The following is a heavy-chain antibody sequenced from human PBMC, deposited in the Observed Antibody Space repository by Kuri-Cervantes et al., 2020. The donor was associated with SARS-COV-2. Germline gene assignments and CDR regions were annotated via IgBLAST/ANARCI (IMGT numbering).Heavy chain of an antibody. Sequence: SETLSLTCAVSGGSISSGGYSWSWIRQPPGKGLEWIGYIYHSGSTYYNPSLKSRVTISVDRSKNQFSLKLSSVTAADTAVYYCAGDPNANHNNWFDPWGQGTLVTVSS. J-gene: IGHJ5*02. D-gene: IGHD4/OR15-4a*01. CDR1: GGSISSGGYS. CDR3: AGDPNANHNNWFDP. CDR2: IYHSGST. V-gene: IGHV4-30-2*02.